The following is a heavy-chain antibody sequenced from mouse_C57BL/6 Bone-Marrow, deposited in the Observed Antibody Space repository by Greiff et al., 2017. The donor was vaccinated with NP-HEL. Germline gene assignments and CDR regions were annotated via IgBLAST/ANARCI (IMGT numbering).Heavy chain of an antibody. CDR3: ARPGSSYWYFDV. CDR1: GYTFTSYW. V-gene: IGHV1-59*01. J-gene: IGHJ1*03. CDR2: IDPSDSYT. Sequence: VQLQQPGAELVRPGTSVKLSCKASGYTFTSYWMHWVKQRPGQGLEWIGVIDPSDSYTNYNQKFKGKATLTVDTSSSTAYMQLSSLTSEDSAVYYCARPGSSYWYFDVWGTGTTVTVSS. D-gene: IGHD1-1*01.